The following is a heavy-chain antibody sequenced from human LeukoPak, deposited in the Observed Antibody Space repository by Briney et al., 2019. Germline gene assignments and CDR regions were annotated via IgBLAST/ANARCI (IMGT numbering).Heavy chain of an antibody. Sequence: GGSLRLSCAASGFTFSSYAMHWVRQAPGKGLEWVAVISYDGSNKYYADSVKGRFTISRDNSKNTLYLQMNSLRPEDTAVYYCVKDLLQVTMKKLDHWGQGTLVTVSS. CDR1: GFTFSSYA. CDR2: ISYDGSNK. CDR3: VKDLLQVTMKKLDH. J-gene: IGHJ4*02. D-gene: IGHD4-11*01. V-gene: IGHV3-30-3*01.